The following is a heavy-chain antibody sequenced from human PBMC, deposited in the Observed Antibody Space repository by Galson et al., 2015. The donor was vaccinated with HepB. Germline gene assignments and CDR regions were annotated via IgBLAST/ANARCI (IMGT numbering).Heavy chain of an antibody. D-gene: IGHD6-6*01. CDR2: INPSGGST. Sequence: SVKVSCKASGYTFTSYYLHWVRQAPGQGLEWMGFINPSGGSTSYAQNFQGRVTMTRDTSTGTVYMELRSLRSEDTAVYYCAREFPEFSSSTYRYFGMDVWGQGTTVTVSS. V-gene: IGHV1-46*03. CDR1: GYTFTSYY. J-gene: IGHJ6*02. CDR3: AREFPEFSSSTYRYFGMDV.